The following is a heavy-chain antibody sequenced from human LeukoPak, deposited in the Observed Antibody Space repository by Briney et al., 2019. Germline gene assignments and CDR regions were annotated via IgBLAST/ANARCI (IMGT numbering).Heavy chain of an antibody. CDR1: GFTFSSYA. J-gene: IGHJ3*02. CDR3: AKDNYYYDTFDI. D-gene: IGHD3-10*01. V-gene: IGHV3-23*01. CDR2: ISGSGGST. Sequence: GGSLRLSCAASGFTFSSYAMSWVRQAPGRGREGVSAISGSGGSTYYADSVKGRFTISRDNSKNTLYLQMNSLRAEDTAVYYCAKDNYYYDTFDIWGQGTMVTVSS.